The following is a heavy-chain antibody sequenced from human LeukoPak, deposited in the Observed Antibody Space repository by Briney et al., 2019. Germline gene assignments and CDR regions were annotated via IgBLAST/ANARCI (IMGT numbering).Heavy chain of an antibody. CDR2: VYYSGIT. D-gene: IGHD2-8*02. J-gene: IGHJ4*02. Sequence: SETLSLTCTVSGGSMSSYYWSWIRQPPGKGLEWIGYVYYSGITNYNPSPKSRVTMSVDTSKNQFSLKLSSVTAADTAVYYCARRGRGTGNGTGFFDYWGQGSLVTVSS. V-gene: IGHV4-59*12. CDR1: GGSMSSYY. CDR3: ARRGRGTGNGTGFFDY.